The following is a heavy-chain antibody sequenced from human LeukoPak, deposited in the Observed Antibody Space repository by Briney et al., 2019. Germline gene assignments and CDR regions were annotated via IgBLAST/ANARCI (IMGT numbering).Heavy chain of an antibody. Sequence: SETLSLTCAVYGGSFSGYYWSWIRQPPGKGLEWIGEINHSGSTNYNPSLKSRVTISVDTSKNQFSLKLSSVTAADTAVYYCARGGSDIVVVVAADPPNWFDPWGQGTLVTVSS. CDR3: ARGGSDIVVVVAADPPNWFDP. D-gene: IGHD2-15*01. J-gene: IGHJ5*02. CDR1: GGSFSGYY. CDR2: INHSGST. V-gene: IGHV4-34*01.